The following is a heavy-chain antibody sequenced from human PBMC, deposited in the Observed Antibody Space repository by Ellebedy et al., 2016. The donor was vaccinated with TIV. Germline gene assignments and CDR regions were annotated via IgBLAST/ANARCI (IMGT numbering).Heavy chain of an antibody. V-gene: IGHV3-74*01. CDR2: INSDGSST. D-gene: IGHD2-2*01. CDR1: GFTFSIYW. J-gene: IGHJ6*02. CDR3: AREYCSSTSCNAGRYYYGMDV. Sequence: GESLKISXAASGFTFSIYWMHWVRQAPEKGLVWVTRINSDGSSTRYADSVKGRFTISRDNAKNTLYLQMNSLRVEDTAVYYCAREYCSSTSCNAGRYYYGMDVWGQGSTVTVSS.